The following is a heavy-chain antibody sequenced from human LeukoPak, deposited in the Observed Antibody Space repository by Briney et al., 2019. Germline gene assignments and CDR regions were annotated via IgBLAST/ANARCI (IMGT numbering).Heavy chain of an antibody. Sequence: PSETLSLTCTISRGSISTYYWSWIRQPPGKGLEWIGYISTSESTNYNPSLESRITISVDTSKNQFSLNLSSVTAADTAVYYCARRRTTGTTGYFDYWGQGTLVTVSS. CDR2: ISTSEST. J-gene: IGHJ4*02. CDR3: ARRRTTGTTGYFDY. D-gene: IGHD1-1*01. CDR1: RGSISTYY. V-gene: IGHV4-4*09.